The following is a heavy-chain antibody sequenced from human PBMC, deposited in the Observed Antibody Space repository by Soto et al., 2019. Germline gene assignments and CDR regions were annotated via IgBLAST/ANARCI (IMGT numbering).Heavy chain of an antibody. J-gene: IGHJ2*01. CDR2: ISSSSYI. CDR3: ARDILTGYYIDYWYFDL. CDR1: GFTFSSYS. Sequence: GGSLRLSCAASGFTFSSYSMNWVRQAPGKGLEWVSSISSSSYIYYADSVKGRLTISRDNAKNSLYLQMNSLRAEDTAAYYCARDILTGYYIDYWYFDLWGRGTLVTVSS. V-gene: IGHV3-21*01. D-gene: IGHD3-9*01.